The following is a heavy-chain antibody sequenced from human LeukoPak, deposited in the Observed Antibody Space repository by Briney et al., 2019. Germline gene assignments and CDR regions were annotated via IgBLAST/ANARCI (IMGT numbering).Heavy chain of an antibody. CDR1: GGSISSYY. J-gene: IGHJ4*02. CDR2: IYYSGST. Sequence: SETLSLTCTVSGGSISSYYWSWIRQPPGKGLEWIGYIYYSGSTNCNPSLKSRVTISVDTSKNQLSLKLSSVTAADTAVYYCARIEDYGGNSVNYWGQGTLVTVSS. CDR3: ARIEDYGGNSVNY. V-gene: IGHV4-59*01. D-gene: IGHD4-23*01.